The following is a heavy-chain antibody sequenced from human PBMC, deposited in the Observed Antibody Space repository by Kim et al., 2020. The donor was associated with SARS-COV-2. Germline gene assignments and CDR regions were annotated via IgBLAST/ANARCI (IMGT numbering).Heavy chain of an antibody. Sequence: GGSLRLSCAASGFTFSNAWMSWVRQAPGKGLEWVGRIKSKTDGGTTDYAAPVKGRFTISRDDSKNTLYLQMNSLKTQDTAVYYCTTDVGLLLWFVDLTGYWGQGTLVTVSS. CDR3: TTDVGLLLWFVDLTGY. CDR1: GFTFSNAW. CDR2: IKSKTDGGTT. V-gene: IGHV3-15*01. D-gene: IGHD3-10*01. J-gene: IGHJ4*02.